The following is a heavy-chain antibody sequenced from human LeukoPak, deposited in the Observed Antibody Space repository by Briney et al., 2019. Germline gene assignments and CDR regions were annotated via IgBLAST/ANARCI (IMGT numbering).Heavy chain of an antibody. D-gene: IGHD4-11*01. CDR1: GGSISSYY. J-gene: IGHJ5*02. CDR3: ARGWRTVTTP. CDR2: IYHSGST. Sequence: PSETLSLTCTVSGGSISSYYWGWIRQPPGKGLEWIGSIYHSGSTYYNPSLKSRVTISVDTSKNQFSLKLSSVTAADTAVYYCARGWRTVTTPWGQGTLVTVSS. V-gene: IGHV4-38-2*02.